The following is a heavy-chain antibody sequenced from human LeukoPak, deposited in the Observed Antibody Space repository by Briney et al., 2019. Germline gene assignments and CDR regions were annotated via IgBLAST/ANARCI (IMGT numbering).Heavy chain of an antibody. Sequence: GGSLRLSCAASGFTFSSYAMSWVRQAPGKGLEWVSAISGSGGSTYYADSVKGRFTISRDNSKNTLYLQMNSLRAEDTAVYYCAKAYTGFSAAARGYFDLWGRGTLVTVSS. CDR3: AKAYTGFSAAARGYFDL. CDR1: GFTFSSYA. CDR2: ISGSGGST. D-gene: IGHD1-26*01. J-gene: IGHJ2*01. V-gene: IGHV3-23*01.